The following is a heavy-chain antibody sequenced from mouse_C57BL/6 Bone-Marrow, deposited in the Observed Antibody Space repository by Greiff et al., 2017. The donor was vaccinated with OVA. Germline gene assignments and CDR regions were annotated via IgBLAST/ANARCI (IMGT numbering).Heavy chain of an antibody. CDR3: ARSLYYYGSSYGWYFDV. CDR1: GFTFTDYY. CDR2: IRNKANGYTT. D-gene: IGHD1-1*01. V-gene: IGHV7-3*01. J-gene: IGHJ1*03. Sequence: EVQVVESGGGLVQPGGSLSLSCAASGFTFTDYYMSWVRQPPGKALEWLGFIRNKANGYTTEYSASVKGRFTISRDNSQSILYLQMNALRAEDSATYYCARSLYYYGSSYGWYFDVWGTGTTVTVSS.